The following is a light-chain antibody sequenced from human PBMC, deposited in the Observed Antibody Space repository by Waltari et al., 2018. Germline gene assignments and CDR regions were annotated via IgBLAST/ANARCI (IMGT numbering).Light chain of an antibody. CDR2: RAS. J-gene: IGKJ2*03. V-gene: IGKV1-6*02. CDR3: QHGYGAPFS. CDR1: QAISSN. Sequence: AIQMTQSPSSLSASVGDRVTITCQASQAISSNLAWYQQKPGKAPKLLIYRASTLQSGVPPRFSGSGSGTDFTLTINSLEPEDFATYYCQHGYGAPFSFGPGTKLDIK.